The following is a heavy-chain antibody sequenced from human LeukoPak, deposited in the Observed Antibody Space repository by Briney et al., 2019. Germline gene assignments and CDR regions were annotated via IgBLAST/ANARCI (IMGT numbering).Heavy chain of an antibody. J-gene: IGHJ1*01. V-gene: IGHV4-31*03. Sequence: PSETLSLTCTVSGGSISSGGYYWSWIRQRPGKGLEWIGYIYYSGSTYYNPSLKSRVTISVDTSKNQFSLKVTSVTAADTAVYYCANERVEREGYFQHWGQGALVSVSS. D-gene: IGHD2-15*01. CDR2: IYYSGST. CDR1: GGSISSGGYY. CDR3: ANERVEREGYFQH.